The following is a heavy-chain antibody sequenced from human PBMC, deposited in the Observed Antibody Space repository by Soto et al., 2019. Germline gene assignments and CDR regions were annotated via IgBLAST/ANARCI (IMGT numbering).Heavy chain of an antibody. J-gene: IGHJ4*02. D-gene: IGHD3-10*01. Sequence: GASVKVSCKASGYTFTSYGISWVRQAPGQGLEWMGWISAYNGNTNYAQKLQGRVTMTTDTSTSTAYMELRSLRSDDTAVYYCARDHWLLWFGEAASHLYYWGQGTLVPVSS. CDR3: ARDHWLLWFGEAASHLYY. V-gene: IGHV1-18*01. CDR1: GYTFTSYG. CDR2: ISAYNGNT.